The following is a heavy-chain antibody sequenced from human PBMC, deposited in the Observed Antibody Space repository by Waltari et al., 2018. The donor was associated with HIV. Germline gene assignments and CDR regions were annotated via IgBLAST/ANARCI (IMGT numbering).Heavy chain of an antibody. D-gene: IGHD3-3*01. CDR2: ISGSGGST. CDR3: AKASIFGVVRGDSLDP. CDR1: GFTFSSYA. J-gene: IGHJ5*02. Sequence: EVQLLESGGGLVQPGGSLRLSCAASGFTFSSYAMSWVRQAPGKGLEWVSAISGSGGSTYYADSVKGRFTISRDNSKNTLYLQMNSLRAEDTAVYYCAKASIFGVVRGDSLDPWGQGTLVTVSS. V-gene: IGHV3-23*01.